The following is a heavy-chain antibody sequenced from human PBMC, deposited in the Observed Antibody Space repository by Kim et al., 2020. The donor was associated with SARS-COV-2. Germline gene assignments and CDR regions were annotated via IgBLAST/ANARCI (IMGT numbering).Heavy chain of an antibody. J-gene: IGHJ5*02. CDR1: GGSISSGDYY. CDR3: ARDRGLAARPISWFDP. V-gene: IGHV4-30-4*01. Sequence: SETLSPTCTVSGGSISSGDYYWSWIRQPPGKGLEWIGYIYYSGSTYYNPSLKSRVTISVDTSKNQFSLKLSSVTAADTAVYYCARDRGLAARPISWFDPWGQGTLVTVSS. CDR2: IYYSGST. D-gene: IGHD6-6*01.